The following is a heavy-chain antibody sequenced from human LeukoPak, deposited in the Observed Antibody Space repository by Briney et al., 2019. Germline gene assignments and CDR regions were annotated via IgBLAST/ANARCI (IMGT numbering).Heavy chain of an antibody. V-gene: IGHV3-66*02. CDR3: AGLSGYSKWFDP. D-gene: IGHD3-3*01. Sequence: GGSLRLSCAASGFTVSSNYMSWVRQAPGKGLEWVSVIYSGGSTYYADSVKGRFTISRGNSKNTLYLQMNSLRAEDTAVYYCAGLSGYSKWFDPWGQGTLVTVSS. J-gene: IGHJ5*02. CDR2: IYSGGST. CDR1: GFTVSSNY.